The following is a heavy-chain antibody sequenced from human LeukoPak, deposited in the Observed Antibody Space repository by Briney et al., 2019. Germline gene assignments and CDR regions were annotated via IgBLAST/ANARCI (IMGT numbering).Heavy chain of an antibody. V-gene: IGHV3-33*06. J-gene: IGHJ4*02. Sequence: PGGSLRLSCAASGFTFSSYGMHWVRQAPGKGLEWVAVIWYDGSNKYYADSVKGRFTTSRDNSKNTLYLQMNSLRAEDTAVYYCAKANGGAEVYWGQGTLVTVSS. CDR1: GFTFSSYG. CDR3: AKANGGAEVY. CDR2: IWYDGSNK. D-gene: IGHD2-8*01.